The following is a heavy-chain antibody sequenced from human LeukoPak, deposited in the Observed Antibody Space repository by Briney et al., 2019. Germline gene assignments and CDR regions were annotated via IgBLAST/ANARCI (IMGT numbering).Heavy chain of an antibody. V-gene: IGHV4-4*07. CDR1: GGSISSYC. Sequence: SATLSLTFTVSGGSISSYCWSWIRQPAGKGLEWIGRIYTSGSTNYNPSLKSRVTMSVDTSKNQFSLKLSSVTAADTAVYYCARGVNDFWSGYYYYGMDVWGQGTTVTVSS. CDR2: IYTSGST. J-gene: IGHJ6*02. D-gene: IGHD3-3*01. CDR3: ARGVNDFWSGYYYYGMDV.